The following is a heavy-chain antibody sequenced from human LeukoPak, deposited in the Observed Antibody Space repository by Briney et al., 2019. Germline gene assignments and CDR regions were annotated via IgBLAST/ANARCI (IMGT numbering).Heavy chain of an antibody. CDR2: ISSSSNYI. CDR3: ARDVGASAPDAFDI. Sequence: GGSLRLSCAASGFTFSSYAMSWVRQAPGKGLEWVSSISSSSNYIYYADSVKGRFTISRDNAKNSLYLQMNSLRAEDTDVYYCARDVGASAPDAFDIWGQGTMVTVSS. V-gene: IGHV3-21*01. D-gene: IGHD1-26*01. J-gene: IGHJ3*02. CDR1: GFTFSSYA.